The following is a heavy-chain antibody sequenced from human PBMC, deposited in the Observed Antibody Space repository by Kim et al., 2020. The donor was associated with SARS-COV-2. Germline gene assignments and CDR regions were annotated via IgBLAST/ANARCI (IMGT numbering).Heavy chain of an antibody. CDR3: ARGSGYVRVRYYFDY. CDR1: GGSFSGYY. V-gene: IGHV4-34*01. CDR2: INHSGST. D-gene: IGHD5-12*01. Sequence: SETLSLTCAVYGGSFSGYYWSWIRQPPGKGPEWIGEINHSGSTNYNPSLKSRVTISVDTSKNQFSLKLSSVTAADTAVYYCARGSGYVRVRYYFDYWGKG. J-gene: IGHJ4*02.